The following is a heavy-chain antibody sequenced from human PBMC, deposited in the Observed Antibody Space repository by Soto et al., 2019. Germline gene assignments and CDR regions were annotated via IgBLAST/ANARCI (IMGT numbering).Heavy chain of an antibody. Sequence: PGGSLRLSCAASGFTFSSCAMGWVRQAPGKGLEWVSDIIDSGASTYYADSVQGRFTISRDNSKSTLYLQMNSLRAEDTALYYCAKGRSYYYYYGVAVWGQGTTVTVSS. V-gene: IGHV3-23*01. J-gene: IGHJ6*02. CDR3: AKGRSYYYYYGVAV. CDR2: IIDSGAST. CDR1: GFTFSSCA.